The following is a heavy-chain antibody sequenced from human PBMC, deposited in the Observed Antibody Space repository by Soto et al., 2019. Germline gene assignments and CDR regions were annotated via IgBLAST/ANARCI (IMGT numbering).Heavy chain of an antibody. Sequence: GGSLRLSCAASGFTFSSYEMNWVRQAPGKGLEWVSYISSSGSTIYYADSVKGRFTISRDNAKNSLYLQMNSLRAEDTAVYYCAREELERIYYYGMDVWGQGTTVTVSS. D-gene: IGHD1-1*01. CDR3: AREELERIYYYGMDV. CDR1: GFTFSSYE. J-gene: IGHJ6*02. CDR2: ISSSGSTI. V-gene: IGHV3-48*03.